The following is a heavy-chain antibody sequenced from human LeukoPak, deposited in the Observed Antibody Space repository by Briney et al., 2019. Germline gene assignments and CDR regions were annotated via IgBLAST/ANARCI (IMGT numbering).Heavy chain of an antibody. CDR1: GYSISSGYY. D-gene: IGHD5-18*01. CDR3: ARHRDTAMFDY. CDR2: IYHSGST. V-gene: IGHV4-38-2*01. J-gene: IGHJ4*02. Sequence: PWETLSLTCAVSGYSISSGYYWGWIRQPPGKGLEWIGSIYHSGSTYYNPSLKSRVTISVDTSKNQFSLKLSSVTAADTAVYYCARHRDTAMFDYWGQGTLVTVSS.